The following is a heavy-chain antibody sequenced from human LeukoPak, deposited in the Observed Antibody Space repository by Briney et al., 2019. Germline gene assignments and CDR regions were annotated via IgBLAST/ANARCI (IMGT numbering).Heavy chain of an antibody. Sequence: ASVKVSCKVSGYTLNELSMHWVRQAPGKGLEWMGGFDPADGETVYAHRFQGRLTMTEDTSTNTGYMELTSLRSEDTAVYYCAADGGGLSSVVTPRSSPFDYWGQGTLVAVSS. D-gene: IGHD4-23*01. CDR3: AADGGGLSSVVTPRSSPFDY. J-gene: IGHJ4*02. CDR2: FDPADGET. V-gene: IGHV1-24*01. CDR1: GYTLNELS.